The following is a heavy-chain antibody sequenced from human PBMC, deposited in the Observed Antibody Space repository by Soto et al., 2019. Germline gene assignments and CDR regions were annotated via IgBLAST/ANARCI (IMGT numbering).Heavy chain of an antibody. V-gene: IGHV3-33*01. J-gene: IGHJ3*02. Sequence: GGSLRLSCAVSGFPFSFYGFHWVRQSPGKGLEWLGVIVSDGSAIYHADSLEGRFFISRDNSKDILYLQMNSLRVEDTAVYYCARDHAFDNENRFDMWGQGTMVTVSS. CDR1: GFPFSFYG. CDR3: ARDHAFDNENRFDM. D-gene: IGHD3-3*02. CDR2: IVSDGSAI.